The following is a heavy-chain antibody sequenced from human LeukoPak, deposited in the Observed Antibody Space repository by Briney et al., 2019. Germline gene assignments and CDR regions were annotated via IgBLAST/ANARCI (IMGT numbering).Heavy chain of an antibody. V-gene: IGHV4-34*01. Sequence: SESLSLTCTVYGGSFSGYYWSWVRQPPGKGLEWIGEINHSGSTNYNPSLKSRVSISIDTSRNQFSLKLTSVTAADTAVYYCARVLQQYYYYYMDVWGKGTTVTVSS. CDR1: GGSFSGYY. J-gene: IGHJ6*03. CDR2: INHSGST. D-gene: IGHD3-10*01. CDR3: ARVLQQYYYYYMDV.